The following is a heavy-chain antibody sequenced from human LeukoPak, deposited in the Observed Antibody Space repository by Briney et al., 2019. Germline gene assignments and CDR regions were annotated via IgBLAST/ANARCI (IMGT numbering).Heavy chain of an antibody. D-gene: IGHD3-22*01. Sequence: PAGSLRLSCAASGFTFSDYYMSWIRQAPGKGLEWVSYISSSGSTIYYADSVKGRFTISRDNAKNSLYLQMNSLRAEDTAVYYCARDLGDYYDSSGYYPLDYWGQGTLVTVSS. CDR3: ARDLGDYYDSSGYYPLDY. CDR1: GFTFSDYY. V-gene: IGHV3-11*04. CDR2: ISSSGSTI. J-gene: IGHJ4*02.